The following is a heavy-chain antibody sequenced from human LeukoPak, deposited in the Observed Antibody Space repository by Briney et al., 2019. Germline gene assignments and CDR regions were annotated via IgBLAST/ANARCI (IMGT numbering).Heavy chain of an antibody. CDR2: ISSSGSAI. V-gene: IGHV3-48*01. Sequence: PGGSLRLSCAASGFTFSSYSMNWVRQAPGKGLEWVSYISSSGSAIYYVDSVKGRFTVSRGNAKNSLFLQMNSPRAEDTAVYYCVRVKGSYFDYWGQGALVTVSS. CDR3: VRVKGSYFDY. D-gene: IGHD2-15*01. J-gene: IGHJ4*02. CDR1: GFTFSSYS.